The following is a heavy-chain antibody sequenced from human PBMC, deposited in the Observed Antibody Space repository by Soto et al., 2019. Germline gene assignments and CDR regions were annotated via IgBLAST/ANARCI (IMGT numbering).Heavy chain of an antibody. CDR2: IKKDGNEK. V-gene: IGHV3-7*05. D-gene: IGHD3-16*01. J-gene: IGHJ4*02. CDR1: GFTFSNYW. CDR3: AREGEGYFDY. Sequence: EGQLVESGGGLVQPGGSLRLSCAGSGFTFSNYWRSWVRQAPGKGLEWVANIKKDGNEKYYVDSVKGRFTISRDNAKNSLYLQMNSLRAEDTAVYYCAREGEGYFDYWGQGTLVTVSS.